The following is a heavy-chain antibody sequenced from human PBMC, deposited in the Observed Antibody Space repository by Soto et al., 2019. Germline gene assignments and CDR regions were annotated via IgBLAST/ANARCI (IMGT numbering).Heavy chain of an antibody. D-gene: IGHD3-9*01. J-gene: IGHJ5*02. V-gene: IGHV4-31*03. CDR3: ARDLTGENWFDP. CDR2: IYYSGST. CDR1: GGPISSGGYY. Sequence: PSETLSLTCTVSGGPISSGGYYWSWIRQHPGKGLEWIGYIYYSGSTYYNPSLKSRVTISVDTSKNQFSLKLSSVTAADTAVYYCARDLTGENWFDPWGQGTLVTXSS.